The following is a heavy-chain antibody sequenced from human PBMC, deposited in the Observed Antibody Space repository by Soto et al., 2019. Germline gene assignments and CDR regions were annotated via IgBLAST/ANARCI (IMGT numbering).Heavy chain of an antibody. J-gene: IGHJ4*02. V-gene: IGHV4-30-4*01. CDR1: GGSISSGDYY. D-gene: IGHD3-22*01. CDR2: IYYSGST. CDR3: AVTYYYDSSGSSGVFDY. Sequence: QVQLQESGPGLVKPSQTLSLTCTVSGGSISSGDYYWSWIRQPPGKGLEWIGYIYYSGSTYYNPSLKSRVPLSADTSEIQFSLKLSSVTAADTAVYYCAVTYYYDSSGSSGVFDYWGQGTLVAVSS.